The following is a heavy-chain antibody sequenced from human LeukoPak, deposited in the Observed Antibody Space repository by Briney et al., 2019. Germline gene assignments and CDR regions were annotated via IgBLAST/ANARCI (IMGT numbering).Heavy chain of an antibody. V-gene: IGHV3-33*01. D-gene: IGHD3-10*01. CDR1: GFTFSSYG. Sequence: GGSLRLSCAASGFTFSSYGMHWVRQAPGKGPEWVAVIWYDGSDKHYADSVKGRFTISRDNSKNTLYMQMNSLRADDTAVYYCARGLYYGSGSPIDYWGQGTLVTVSS. CDR3: ARGLYYGSGSPIDY. CDR2: IWYDGSDK. J-gene: IGHJ4*02.